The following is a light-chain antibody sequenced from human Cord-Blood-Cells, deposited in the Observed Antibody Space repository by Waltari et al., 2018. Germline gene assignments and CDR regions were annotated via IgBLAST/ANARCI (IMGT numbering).Light chain of an antibody. CDR3: SSYTSSSTLVV. CDR2: DVS. J-gene: IGLJ2*01. Sequence: QSALTQPASVSGSPGQSITISCTGTSSDVGGYNYVSWYQQPPGKAPKLMIYDVSNRPSGVSNRFSGSKSGNPASLTISGLQAEDEADYYCSSYTSSSTLVVFGGGTKLTVL. CDR1: SSDVGGYNY. V-gene: IGLV2-14*01.